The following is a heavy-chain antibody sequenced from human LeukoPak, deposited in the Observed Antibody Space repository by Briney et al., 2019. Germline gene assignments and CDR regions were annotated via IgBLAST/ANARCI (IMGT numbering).Heavy chain of an antibody. D-gene: IGHD5/OR15-5a*01. V-gene: IGHV1-18*01. CDR3: ARRRIVSGTDAFDI. CDR1: GYTFTNFG. J-gene: IGHJ3*02. Sequence: ASVKVSCKASGYTFTNFGISWVRQAPGQGLEWMGWINGYNGDTNYAQKVQDRVTMTTDTSTGTAYMELRSLISDDTAVYFCARRRIVSGTDAFDIWGQGTMVTVSS. CDR2: INGYNGDT.